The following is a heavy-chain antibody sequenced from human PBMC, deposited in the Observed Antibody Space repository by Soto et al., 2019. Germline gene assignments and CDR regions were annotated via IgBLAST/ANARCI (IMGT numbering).Heavy chain of an antibody. Sequence: QITLNESGPTQVKPRQTLTLTCTFSGFSLTTSGVGVGWIRQSPGKAPEWLALIYWDADQRYSPSLKRRLTITKDTSKNQVVLTMADLDPADTATYYCAHRVLRTVFGLVTTTAIYFDFWGQGTPVAVSS. J-gene: IGHJ4*02. CDR1: GFSLTTSGVG. D-gene: IGHD3-3*01. CDR3: AHRVLRTVFGLVTTTAIYFDF. CDR2: IYWDADQ. V-gene: IGHV2-5*02.